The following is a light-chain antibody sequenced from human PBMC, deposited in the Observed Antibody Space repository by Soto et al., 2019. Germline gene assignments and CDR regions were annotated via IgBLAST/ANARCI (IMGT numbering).Light chain of an antibody. Sequence: DTLMSQSADSLALFLGKRETIKCESRRSDFYSSNNKNYLAWYQHKPAKAPKRPTYTAPTLQTRVPSRFSGSGSGTDFTLTISGLQPEQFATYYCQQSYSNFLTHGGGTKVDI. CDR2: TAP. V-gene: IGKV4-1*01. CDR3: QQSYSNFLT. J-gene: IGKJ4*01. CDR1: RSDFYSSNNKNY.